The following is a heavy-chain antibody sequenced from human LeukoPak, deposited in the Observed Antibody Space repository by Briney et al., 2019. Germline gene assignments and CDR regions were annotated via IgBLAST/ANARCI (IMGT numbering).Heavy chain of an antibody. D-gene: IGHD6-6*01. J-gene: IGHJ6*03. V-gene: IGHV1-69*13. Sequence: SVKVSCKASGGTFSSYAISWVRQAPGQGLEWMGGIIPIFGTANYAQKFQGRVTITADESTSTAYMELSRRRSDDTAVYYCASQVSARYYYYYMDVWGKGTTVTVSS. CDR3: ASQVSARYYYYYMDV. CDR1: GGTFSSYA. CDR2: IIPIFGTA.